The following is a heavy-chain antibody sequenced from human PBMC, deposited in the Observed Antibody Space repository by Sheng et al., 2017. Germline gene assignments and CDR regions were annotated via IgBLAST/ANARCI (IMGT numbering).Heavy chain of an antibody. CDR1: GYSISSGYY. J-gene: IGHJ4*02. CDR2: IYHSGST. CDR3: ARARKRITMVRGLSNFDY. D-gene: IGHD3-10*01. Sequence: QVQLQESGPGLVKPSETLSLTCAVSGYSISSGYYWGWIRQPPGKGLEWIGSIYHSGSTYYNPSLKSRVTISVDTSKNQFSLKLSSVTAADTAVYYCARARKRITMVRGLSNFDYWGQGTLVTVSS. V-gene: IGHV4-38-2*01.